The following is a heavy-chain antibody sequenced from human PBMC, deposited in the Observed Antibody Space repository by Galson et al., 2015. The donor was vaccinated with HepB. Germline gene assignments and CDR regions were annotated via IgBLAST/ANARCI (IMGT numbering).Heavy chain of an antibody. CDR3: ATDRGDAFDN. Sequence: SVKVSCKVSGYTLTALSINWVRQAPGRGLEWVGGFDPEDGETTYAQKLQGRVTMTEDTSTDTAYMELSGLRSEDTAVYYCATDRGDAFDNWGQGTIVTISS. CDR2: FDPEDGET. D-gene: IGHD3-10*01. CDR1: GYTLTALS. V-gene: IGHV1-24*01. J-gene: IGHJ3*02.